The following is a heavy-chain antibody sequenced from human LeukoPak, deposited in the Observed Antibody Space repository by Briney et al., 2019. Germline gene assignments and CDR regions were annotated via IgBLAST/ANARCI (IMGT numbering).Heavy chain of an antibody. D-gene: IGHD6-13*01. Sequence: SETLSLTCTVSGGSLSSYYWSWIRQPPGKGLEWIGYIYYSGSTNYNPSLKSRVTISVDTSKNQFSLKLSSVTAADTAVYYCATSSSSESSSWFDYWGQGTLVTVSS. CDR3: ATSSSSESSSWFDY. CDR1: GGSLSSYY. J-gene: IGHJ4*02. V-gene: IGHV4-59*01. CDR2: IYYSGST.